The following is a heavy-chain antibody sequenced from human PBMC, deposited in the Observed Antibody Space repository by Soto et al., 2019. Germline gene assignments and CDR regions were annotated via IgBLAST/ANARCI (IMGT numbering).Heavy chain of an antibody. J-gene: IGHJ2*01. V-gene: IGHV4-30-4*01. D-gene: IGHD4-17*01. CDR3: ARDTPVYGDWYFDL. Sequence: SETLSLTCTVSGGSISSGDYYWSWIRQPPGKGLEWIGYIYYSGSTYYNPSLKSRVTISVDTSKNQFSLKLSSVTAADTAVYYCARDTPVYGDWYFDLWGRGTLVTVSS. CDR2: IYYSGST. CDR1: GGSISSGDYY.